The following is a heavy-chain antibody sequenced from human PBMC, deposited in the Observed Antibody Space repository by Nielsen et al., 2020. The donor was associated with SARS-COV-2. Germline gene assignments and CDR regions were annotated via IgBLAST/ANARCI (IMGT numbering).Heavy chain of an antibody. V-gene: IGHV3-66*04. CDR1: GFTVSSNY. CDR2: IYSGGST. J-gene: IGHJ4*02. CDR3: AKLPGRGRGYSYGDVGY. Sequence: GGSLRLSCAASGFTVSSNYMSWVRQAPGKGLEWVSVIYSGGSTYYADSVKGRFTISRDNSKNTLYLQMSSLRAEDTAVYYCAKLPGRGRGYSYGDVGYWGQGTLVTVSS. D-gene: IGHD5-18*01.